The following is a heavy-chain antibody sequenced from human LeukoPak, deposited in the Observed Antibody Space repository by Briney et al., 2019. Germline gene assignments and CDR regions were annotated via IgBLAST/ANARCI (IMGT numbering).Heavy chain of an antibody. CDR3: ARLERNKNWYFDV. V-gene: IGHV3-48*01. CDR1: GFSVSTFD. J-gene: IGHJ2*01. CDR2: ISVTSNTI. D-gene: IGHD1/OR15-1a*01. Sequence: PGESLRLSCVASGFSVSTFDMYWVRQAPGKGLEWLSYISVTSNTIYYADSVRGRFTISRDNADNSLFLQMKSLRVDDTAVYYCARLERNKNWYFDVWGRGTLITVFS.